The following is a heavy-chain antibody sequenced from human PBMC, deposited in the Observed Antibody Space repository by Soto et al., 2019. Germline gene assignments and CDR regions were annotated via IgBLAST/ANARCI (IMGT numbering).Heavy chain of an antibody. J-gene: IGHJ5*02. CDR1: GGSITGYH. V-gene: IGHV4-59*01. CDR3: ARWWMYATRCAP. D-gene: IGHD2-8*01. CDR2: IQNSGIT. Sequence: PSETLSLTCTVSGGSITGYHWSWIRQPPGKGLEWIGYIQNSGITNYNPSLQSRVTISVDTSKNHFSLKLTSVTASDTAVYYCARWWMYATRCAPWGQGTLVTVS.